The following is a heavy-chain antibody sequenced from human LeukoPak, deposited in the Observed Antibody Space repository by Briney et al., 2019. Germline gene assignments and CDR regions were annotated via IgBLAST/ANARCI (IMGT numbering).Heavy chain of an antibody. CDR1: GFTFSNYV. J-gene: IGHJ4*02. V-gene: IGHV3-23*01. Sequence: GGSLRLSCAASGFTFSNYVMSWVRQAPGKGLEWASSISDSGGSTEYAESVKGRFTISRDNSKKTLYLQMNSLKAEDTAVYYCAKGEVADPGYWGQGTLVTVSS. CDR2: ISDSGGST. CDR3: AKGEVADPGY. D-gene: IGHD6-19*01.